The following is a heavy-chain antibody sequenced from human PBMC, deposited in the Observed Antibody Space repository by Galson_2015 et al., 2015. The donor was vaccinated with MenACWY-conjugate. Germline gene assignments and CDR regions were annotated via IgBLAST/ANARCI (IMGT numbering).Heavy chain of an antibody. CDR1: GLTFTNAY. J-gene: IGHJ6*03. Sequence: SLRLSCAASGLTFTNAYMSWVRQAPGKGLEWVGRIKSESDGGKVDYAAPVKGRFTISRDDSKNTLYLQMNSLKTEDTAVYYCTTQKGDSWGGLLFHIYMYVWGNGTTVTVSS. D-gene: IGHD3-3*01. CDR3: TTQKGDSWGGLLFHIYMYV. V-gene: IGHV3-15*01. CDR2: IKSESDGGKV.